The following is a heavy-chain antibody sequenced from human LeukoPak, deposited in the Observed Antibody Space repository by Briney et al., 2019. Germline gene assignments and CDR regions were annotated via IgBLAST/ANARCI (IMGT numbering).Heavy chain of an antibody. Sequence: ASVKVSCKASGYTFTSYGISWVRQAPGQGLEWMGGIIPIFGTANYAQKFQGRVTITADKSTSTAYMELSSLRSEDTAVYYCASFIGMQYNWFDPWGQGTLVTVSS. V-gene: IGHV1-69*06. CDR3: ASFIGMQYNWFDP. CDR1: GYTFTSYG. J-gene: IGHJ5*02. D-gene: IGHD2-8*01. CDR2: IIPIFGTA.